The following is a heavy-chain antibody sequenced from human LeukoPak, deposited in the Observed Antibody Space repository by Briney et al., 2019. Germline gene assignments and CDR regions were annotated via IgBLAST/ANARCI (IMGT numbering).Heavy chain of an antibody. J-gene: IGHJ6*03. CDR2: ISSSSSYI. CDR3: ARGAGPYYYHYMDV. Sequence: GGSLRLSCAASGFTFSNYWMSWVRQAPGKGLEWVSSISSSSSYIYYADSVKGRFTISRDNAKNSLYLQMNSLRAEDTAVYYCARGAGPYYYHYMDVWGKGTTVTVSS. D-gene: IGHD6-19*01. V-gene: IGHV3-21*01. CDR1: GFTFSNYW.